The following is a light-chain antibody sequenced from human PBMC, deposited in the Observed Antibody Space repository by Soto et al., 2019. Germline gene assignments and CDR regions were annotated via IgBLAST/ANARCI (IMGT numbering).Light chain of an antibody. V-gene: IGLV2-8*01. CDR3: PSYLGNDIWG. Sequence: QSALTQPPSASGSPGQSVTISCTGTSSDVGAYKYVSWYQQYPGKAPKLMIYEVTKRPSGVPDRFSGSKSGNTASLTVSGLQAEDEEDYYCPSYLGNDIWGFGGGTKVPVL. J-gene: IGLJ3*02. CDR1: SSDVGAYKY. CDR2: EVT.